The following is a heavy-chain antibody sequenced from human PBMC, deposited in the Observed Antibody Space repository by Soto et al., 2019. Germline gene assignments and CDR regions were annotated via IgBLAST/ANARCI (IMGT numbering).Heavy chain of an antibody. Sequence: SETLSLTCAVYGGSFSGYYWSWIRQPPGKGLEWIGEINHSGSTNYNPSLKSRVTISVDTSKNQFSLKLSSVTAADTAVYYCARGGMTTVTRRYYYYYGMDVWGQGTTVT. D-gene: IGHD4-17*01. V-gene: IGHV4-34*01. CDR3: ARGGMTTVTRRYYYYYGMDV. J-gene: IGHJ6*02. CDR1: GGSFSGYY. CDR2: INHSGST.